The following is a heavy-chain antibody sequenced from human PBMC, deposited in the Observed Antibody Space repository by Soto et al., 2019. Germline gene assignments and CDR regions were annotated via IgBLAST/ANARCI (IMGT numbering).Heavy chain of an antibody. CDR3: ARPGEGQLVDY. J-gene: IGHJ4*02. V-gene: IGHV4-39*01. CDR2: IYYSGST. D-gene: IGHD6-6*01. CDR1: GGSISSSSYY. Sequence: QLQLQESGPGLVKPSETLSLTCTVSGGSISSSSYYWGWIRQPPGKGLEWIGSIYYSGSTYYNPSLKSRVTISVDTSKNQFSLKLSSVTAADTAVYYCARPGEGQLVDYWGQGTLVTVSS.